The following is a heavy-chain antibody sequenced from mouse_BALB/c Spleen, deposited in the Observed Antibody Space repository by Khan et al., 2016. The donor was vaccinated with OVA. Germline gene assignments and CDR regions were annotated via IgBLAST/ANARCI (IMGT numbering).Heavy chain of an antibody. CDR3: ARNGNYVRWYFDV. CDR2: IWSGGTT. D-gene: IGHD2-1*01. CDR1: GFSLSSYG. Sequence: QVQLKQSGPGLVQPSQSLSITCTVSGFSLSSYGVHWVRQSPGKGLEWLGVIWSGGTTDYNAGFISRLSISKDNSKSQVFFKMNSTQVNDPAIYYCARNGNYVRWYFDVWGAGTTVTVSS. J-gene: IGHJ1*01. V-gene: IGHV2-2*02.